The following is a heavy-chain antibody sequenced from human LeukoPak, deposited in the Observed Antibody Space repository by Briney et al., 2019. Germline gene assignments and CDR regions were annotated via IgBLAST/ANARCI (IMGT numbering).Heavy chain of an antibody. D-gene: IGHD3-22*01. CDR2: IIPILGIA. CDR1: GGTFSSYA. CDR3: ARGRVVANNWFDP. J-gene: IGHJ5*02. Sequence: SVKVSCKASGGTFSSYAISWVRQAPGQGLEWMGRIIPILGIANYAQKFQGRATITADKSTSTAYMELSSLRSEDTAVYYCARGRVVANNWFDPWGQGTLVTVSS. V-gene: IGHV1-69*04.